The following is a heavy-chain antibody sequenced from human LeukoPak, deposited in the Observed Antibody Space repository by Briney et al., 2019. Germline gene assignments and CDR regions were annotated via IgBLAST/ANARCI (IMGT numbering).Heavy chain of an antibody. CDR2: IIPILGIA. CDR1: GGTFSSYA. V-gene: IGHV1-69*04. Sequence: SVKVSCKASGGTFSSYAISWVRQAPGQGLEWMGRIIPILGIANYAQKFQGRVTITADKSTSTAYMELSSLRSEDTAVYYCASDDIVVVPAATPPYYYYYGMDVWGQGTTVTASS. D-gene: IGHD2-2*01. CDR3: ASDDIVVVPAATPPYYYYYGMDV. J-gene: IGHJ6*02.